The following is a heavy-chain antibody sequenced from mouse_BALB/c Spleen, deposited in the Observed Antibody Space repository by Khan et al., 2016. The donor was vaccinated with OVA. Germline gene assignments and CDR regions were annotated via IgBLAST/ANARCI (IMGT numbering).Heavy chain of an antibody. Sequence: VQLKESGGGIVQPGGSLKRSCVASRFTISSYGMSSVRQTPDKRLELVATIDSNGGSTDYPDSVKRRFTIAGDNSKSQVFLKMNSLQTDYTAMYYCARLEDIWGQGTTLTVSS. CDR1: RFTISSYG. D-gene: IGHD1-3*01. CDR2: IDSNGGST. V-gene: IGHV5-6-3*01. CDR3: ARLEDI. J-gene: IGHJ2*01.